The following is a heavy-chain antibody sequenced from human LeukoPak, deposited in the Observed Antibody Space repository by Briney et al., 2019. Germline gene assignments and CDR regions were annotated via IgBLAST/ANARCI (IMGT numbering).Heavy chain of an antibody. V-gene: IGHV1-46*01. Sequence: ASVTVSCTASGYTFTSYYMHWVRQAPGQGLEWMGIINPSGGSTSYAQKFQGRVTMTRDTSTSTVYMELSSLRSEDTAVYYCARDPNDFWSGYYRFDYWGQGTLVTVSS. CDR1: GYTFTSYY. CDR3: ARDPNDFWSGYYRFDY. D-gene: IGHD3-3*01. J-gene: IGHJ4*02. CDR2: INPSGGST.